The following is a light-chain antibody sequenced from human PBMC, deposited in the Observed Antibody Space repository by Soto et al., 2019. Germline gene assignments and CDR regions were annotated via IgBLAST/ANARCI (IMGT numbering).Light chain of an antibody. CDR2: SNN. CDR1: TSNFGSNT. CDR3: AAWDDSLNGPVV. Sequence: QSVLTQPASASGTPGRGVTISCSGSTSNFGSNTVNWYQQLPGTAPKLLIYSNNQRPSGVPDRFSGSKSGTSASLAISGLQSEDEADYYCAAWDDSLNGPVVFGGGTQVTLL. J-gene: IGLJ2*01. V-gene: IGLV1-44*01.